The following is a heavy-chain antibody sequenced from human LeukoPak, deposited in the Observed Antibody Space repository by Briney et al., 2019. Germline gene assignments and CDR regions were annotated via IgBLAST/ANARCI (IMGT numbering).Heavy chain of an antibody. CDR1: GGTFSSYA. V-gene: IGHV1-69*13. CDR2: IIPIFGTA. J-gene: IGHJ5*02. CDR3: AVLWSGYLDWFDP. D-gene: IGHD3-3*01. Sequence: ASVKVSCKASGGTFSSYAISWVRQAPGQGLEWMGGIIPIFGTANYAQKFQGRVRITADESTSTAYMELSSLRSEDTAVYYCAVLWSGYLDWFDPWGQGTLVTVSS.